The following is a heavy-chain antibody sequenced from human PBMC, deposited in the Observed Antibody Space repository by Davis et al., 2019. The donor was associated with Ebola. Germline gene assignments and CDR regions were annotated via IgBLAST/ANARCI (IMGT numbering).Heavy chain of an antibody. D-gene: IGHD2-15*01. CDR3: AREYCSGGSCQGADYYGLDV. J-gene: IGHJ6*02. CDR1: DFTVSNNY. CDR2: IYWNSDRI. Sequence: GESLKISCAASDFTVSNNYMSWVRQAPGKGLEWVAGIYWNSDRIDYADSVKGRFTISRDDAKNFLYLQMNSLRDEDTALYYCAREYCSGGSCQGADYYGLDVWGQGTTVTVSS. V-gene: IGHV3-53*05.